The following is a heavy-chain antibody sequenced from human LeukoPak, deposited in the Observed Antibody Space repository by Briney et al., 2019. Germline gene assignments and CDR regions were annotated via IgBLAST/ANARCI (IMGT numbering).Heavy chain of an antibody. Sequence: ASVKVSCKASGYTFTSYGISWVRQAPGQGLEWMGWISAYNGNTNYAQELQGRVTMTTDTSTSTAYMELSSLRSEDTAVYYCARGAPGWLRYGTKSRNWNDGLDYWGQGTLVTVSS. CDR3: ARGAPGWLRYGTKSRNWNDGLDY. J-gene: IGHJ4*02. CDR2: ISAYNGNT. V-gene: IGHV1-18*01. CDR1: GYTFTSYG. D-gene: IGHD1-1*01.